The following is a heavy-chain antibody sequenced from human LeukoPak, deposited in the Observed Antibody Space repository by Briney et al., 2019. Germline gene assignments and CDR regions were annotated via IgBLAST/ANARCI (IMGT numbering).Heavy chain of an antibody. CDR1: GYTLTELS. J-gene: IGHJ5*02. V-gene: IGHV1-24*01. D-gene: IGHD2-2*01. CDR2: FDPEDGET. Sequence: ASVKVSCKVSGYTLTELSMHWVRQAPGKGLEWMGGFDPEDGETIYAQKFQGRVTITEDTSTDTAYMELSSLRSEDTAVYYCVPEGVVPAAGLDPWGQGTLVTVSS. CDR3: VPEGVVPAAGLDP.